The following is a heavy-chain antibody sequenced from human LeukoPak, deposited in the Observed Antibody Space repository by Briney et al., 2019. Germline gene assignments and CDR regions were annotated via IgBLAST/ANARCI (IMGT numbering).Heavy chain of an antibody. Sequence: GGSLRLSCAAPGFTVSNYWMSWVRQAPGKGLVWISRISGDGRTISYADSVKGRFTISRDNAKNTVSLQMNSLRGEDTAVYYCGREDRIVLGNDALDIWGQGTMVTVSS. CDR2: ISGDGRTI. V-gene: IGHV3-74*01. J-gene: IGHJ3*02. CDR3: GREDRIVLGNDALDI. D-gene: IGHD2-8*01. CDR1: GFTVSNYW.